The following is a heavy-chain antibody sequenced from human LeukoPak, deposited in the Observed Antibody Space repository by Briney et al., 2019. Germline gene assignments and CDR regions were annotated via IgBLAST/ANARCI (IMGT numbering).Heavy chain of an antibody. D-gene: IGHD4-17*01. CDR2: IIPIFGTA. Sequence: SVKVSCKASGGTFSSYAISWVRQAPGQGLEWMGRIIPIFGTANYAQKFQGRVTITTDESTSTAYMELSSLRSEDTAVYYCTRESPPPMTTVTNYFDYWGQGTLVTVSS. J-gene: IGHJ4*02. CDR1: GGTFSSYA. V-gene: IGHV1-69*05. CDR3: TRESPPPMTTVTNYFDY.